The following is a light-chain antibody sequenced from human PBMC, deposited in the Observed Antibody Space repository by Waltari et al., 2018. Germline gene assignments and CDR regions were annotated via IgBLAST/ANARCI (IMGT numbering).Light chain of an antibody. CDR2: EVA. V-gene: IGLV2-14*01. J-gene: IGLJ1*01. CDR1: SSDVGGYGF. CDR3: SSHTSTVPHV. Sequence: QSALTQPASVSGSPGQSTTISCTGTSSDVGGYGFVSWYQQYPGQAPKLLIYEVANRFSRVSNRFSGSKSGNTASLTISGLQPEDEADYYCSSHTSTVPHVFGTGTRVAVV.